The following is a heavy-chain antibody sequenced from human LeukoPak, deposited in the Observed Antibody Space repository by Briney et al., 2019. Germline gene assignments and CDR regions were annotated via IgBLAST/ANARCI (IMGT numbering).Heavy chain of an antibody. Sequence: SETLSLTCAVYGGSFSGYYWSWIRQPPGKGLEWIGEINHSGSTNYNPSLKSRVTISVDTSKNQFSLKFTSVTAADTAVYYCARDSGTTGEVKFDPWGQGTLVTVSS. CDR1: GGSFSGYY. D-gene: IGHD3-10*01. CDR3: ARDSGTTGEVKFDP. CDR2: INHSGST. J-gene: IGHJ5*02. V-gene: IGHV4-34*01.